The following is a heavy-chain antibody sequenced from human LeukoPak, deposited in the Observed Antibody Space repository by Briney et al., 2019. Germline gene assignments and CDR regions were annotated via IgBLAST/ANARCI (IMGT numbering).Heavy chain of an antibody. CDR3: AKDSTHPLDY. CDR1: GFSFSNYD. J-gene: IGHJ4*02. V-gene: IGHV3-30*02. CDR2: IRYDGSNK. Sequence: PGGSLRLSCGAYGFSFSNYDMHWVRQAPGKGLEWVAFIRYDGSNKYYADSVKGRFTISRDNSKNTLYLQMNSLRAEDTAVYYCAKDSTHPLDYWGQGTLVTVSS.